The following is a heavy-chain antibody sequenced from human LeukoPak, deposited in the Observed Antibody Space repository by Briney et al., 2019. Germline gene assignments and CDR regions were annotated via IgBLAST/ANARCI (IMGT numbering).Heavy chain of an antibody. J-gene: IGHJ3*02. D-gene: IGHD3-9*01. CDR1: GFTVSSNY. V-gene: IGHV3-53*01. CDR2: IYSDGRT. Sequence: GGSLRLSCAASGFTVSSNYMSWVRQAPGKGLEWASVIYSDGRTYYADSVKGRFTISRDNSKNTLYLQMNSLRAEDTAVYYCARGNYNILTGYVRYAFDIWGQGTMVTVSS. CDR3: ARGNYNILTGYVRYAFDI.